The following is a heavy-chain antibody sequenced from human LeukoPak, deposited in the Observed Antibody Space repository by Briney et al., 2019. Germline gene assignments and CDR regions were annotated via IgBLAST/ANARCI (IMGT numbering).Heavy chain of an antibody. CDR1: GFTVSSNY. CDR2: IYSGGST. Sequence: GGSLRLSCAASGFTVSSNYMSWVRQAPGKGLEWVSLIYSGGSTYYADSVKGRFTISRDNSKNTMYLQMNSLRAEDTAVYYCATDPRSSGSYYNSWGQGTLVTVSS. J-gene: IGHJ4*02. CDR3: ATDPRSSGSYYNS. D-gene: IGHD3-10*01. V-gene: IGHV3-66*01.